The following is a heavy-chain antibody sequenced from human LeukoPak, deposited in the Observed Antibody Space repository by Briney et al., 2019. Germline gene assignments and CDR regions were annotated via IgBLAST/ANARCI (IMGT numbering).Heavy chain of an antibody. D-gene: IGHD3-22*01. J-gene: IGHJ4*02. CDR3: AKEDYYDSSGSNVDY. CDR2: ISFDGSDK. CDR1: GFSISTYG. V-gene: IGHV3-30*04. Sequence: PGGSLRLSCAASGFSISTYGINWVRQAPGKGLKWVAAISFDGSDKYYADSVKGRFTISRDNSKNTLYLQMNSLRAEDTAVYYCAKEDYYDSSGSNVDYWGQGTLVTVSS.